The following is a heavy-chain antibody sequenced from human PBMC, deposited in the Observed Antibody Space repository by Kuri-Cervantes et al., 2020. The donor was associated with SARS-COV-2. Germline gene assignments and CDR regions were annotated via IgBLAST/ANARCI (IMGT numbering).Heavy chain of an antibody. J-gene: IGHJ1*01. CDR3: ATLNRGSHTALPH. CDR1: DDFVKNRDYY. D-gene: IGHD5-18*01. Sequence: SETLSLTCTVSDDFVKNRDYYWNWVRQSPGKGLEWLGYIYYDGSTNYNPSLKSRLTLSIETSKRQFSLNLRSVTFADTAVYYCATLNRGSHTALPHWGRGTLVTVSS. CDR2: IYYDGST. V-gene: IGHV4-61*08.